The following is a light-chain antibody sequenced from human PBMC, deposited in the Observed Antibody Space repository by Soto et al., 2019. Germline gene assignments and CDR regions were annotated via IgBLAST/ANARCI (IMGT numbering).Light chain of an antibody. CDR3: QP. CDR1: QSITSR. J-gene: IGKJ2*01. V-gene: IGKV1-5*03. Sequence: TLMTQSPYTLSASVVDRVTITCRASQSITSRLARYQQKPGKAPKPLIYKASSLESGVPSRFSGSGSGTEFTLPISSLQPDDFAPYYCQPFGQGTKLEIK. CDR2: KAS.